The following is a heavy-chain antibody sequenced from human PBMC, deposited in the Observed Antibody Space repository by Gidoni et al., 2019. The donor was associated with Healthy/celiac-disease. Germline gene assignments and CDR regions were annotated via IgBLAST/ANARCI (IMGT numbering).Heavy chain of an antibody. CDR2: ISSSSSTI. J-gene: IGHJ6*02. V-gene: IGHV3-48*02. Sequence: EVQLVESGGGLVQPGGSLRLSCAASGFTLSSYSMNWVRQAPGKGLEWVSYISSSSSTIYYADSVKGRFTISRNNAKNSLYLQMNSLRDEDTAVYYCARDRHVLRFLEWLLDGMDVWGQGTTVTVSS. D-gene: IGHD3-3*01. CDR3: ARDRHVLRFLEWLLDGMDV. CDR1: GFTLSSYS.